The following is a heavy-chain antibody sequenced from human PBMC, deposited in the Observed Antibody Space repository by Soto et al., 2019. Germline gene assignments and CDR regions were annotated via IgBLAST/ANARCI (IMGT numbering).Heavy chain of an antibody. J-gene: IGHJ3*02. D-gene: IGHD3-22*01. CDR2: ISYDGSDK. Sequence: PGGSLRLSCAASGFTFSTYGMHWVRQAPGKGLEWVAVISYDGSDKYYADSVKGRFTIPRDSSKNMLYLQMNSLRAEDTAIYYCAKESYYDSSDYNAFDIWGQGTMVTVSS. CDR1: GFTFSTYG. V-gene: IGHV3-30*18. CDR3: AKESYYDSSDYNAFDI.